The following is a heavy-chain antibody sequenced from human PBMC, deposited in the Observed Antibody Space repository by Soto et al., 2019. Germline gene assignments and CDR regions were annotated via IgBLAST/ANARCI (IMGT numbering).Heavy chain of an antibody. CDR1: GVSISSSY. Sequence: QVQLQESGPGLVKPSETLSLTCTVSGVSISSSYWSWIRQPPGKGLEWIGYIYNSGSTNYNPSLRRRVTMSVDTTKNLVSLRLSSVTAADTAVYYCERAPAFCSGRSCYSPPDYYDYMDGWGKGTTVTVS. D-gene: IGHD2-15*01. CDR2: IYNSGST. J-gene: IGHJ6*03. V-gene: IGHV4-59*01. CDR3: ERAPAFCSGRSCYSPPDYYDYMDG.